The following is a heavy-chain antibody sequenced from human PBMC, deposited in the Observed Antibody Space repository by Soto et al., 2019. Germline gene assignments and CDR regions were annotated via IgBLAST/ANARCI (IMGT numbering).Heavy chain of an antibody. Sequence: KTSETLSLTCAVYGGSFSGYYWSWIRQPPGKGLEWIGEINHSGSSNYNPSLKSRVTISVDTSKNQFSLNLRSVTAADTAVYYCARGITRIAPDKYYLDYWGQGTLVTVSS. CDR2: INHSGSS. D-gene: IGHD3-22*01. CDR3: ARGITRIAPDKYYLDY. V-gene: IGHV4-34*01. J-gene: IGHJ4*02. CDR1: GGSFSGYY.